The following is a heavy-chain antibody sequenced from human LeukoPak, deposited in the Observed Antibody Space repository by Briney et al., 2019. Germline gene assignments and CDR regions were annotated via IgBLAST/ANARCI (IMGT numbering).Heavy chain of an antibody. CDR3: ARDRTSYFDY. V-gene: IGHV3-23*01. CDR1: GLTFSSYA. Sequence: GGSLRLSCAASGLTFSSYAMSWVRQAPGKGLEWVSGISGSGIKTDYADSVKGRFTISRDNSKNTLHLQMNSLRAEDTALYYCARDRTSYFDYWGQGTLVTVSS. D-gene: IGHD2-2*01. CDR2: ISGSGIKT. J-gene: IGHJ4*02.